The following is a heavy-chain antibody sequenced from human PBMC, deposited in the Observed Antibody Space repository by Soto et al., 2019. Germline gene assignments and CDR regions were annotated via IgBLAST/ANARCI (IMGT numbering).Heavy chain of an antibody. CDR2: ISYDGSNK. V-gene: IGHV3-30*18. Sequence: GGSLRLSCAASGFTVSSYGMHWVRQAPGKGLEWVAVISYDGSNKYYADSVKGRFTISRDNSKNTLYLQMNSLRAEDTAVYYCAKDKTGGYYDFWSGYYLTNNWDQGTLVTVSS. CDR1: GFTVSSYG. D-gene: IGHD3-3*01. CDR3: AKDKTGGYYDFWSGYYLTNN. J-gene: IGHJ4*02.